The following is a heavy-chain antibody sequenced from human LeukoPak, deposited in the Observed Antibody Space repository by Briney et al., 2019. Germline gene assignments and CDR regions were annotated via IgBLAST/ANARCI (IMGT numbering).Heavy chain of an antibody. CDR2: ISSSSSYI. CDR1: GFTFDDYG. J-gene: IGHJ6*02. Sequence: GGSLRLSCAASGFTFDDYGMSWVRQAPGKGLEWVSSISSSSSYIYYADSVKGRFTISRDNAKNSLYLQMNSLRAEDTAVYYCARDQSDILTGYYRPLWDYYYYYGMDVWGQGTTVTVSS. D-gene: IGHD3-9*01. CDR3: ARDQSDILTGYYRPLWDYYYYYGMDV. V-gene: IGHV3-21*01.